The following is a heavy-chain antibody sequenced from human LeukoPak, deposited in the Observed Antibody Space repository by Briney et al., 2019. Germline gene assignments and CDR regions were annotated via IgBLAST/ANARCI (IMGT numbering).Heavy chain of an antibody. J-gene: IGHJ6*03. Sequence: SSETLSLTCTVSGGSISSGSYYWSWIRQPAGKGLEWIGRIYTSGSTNYNPSLKSRVTISVDTSKNQFSLKLSSVTAADTAVYYCARSRIVVVSYYYMDVWAKGPRSPSP. CDR1: GGSISSGSYY. D-gene: IGHD3-22*01. V-gene: IGHV4-61*02. CDR2: IYTSGST. CDR3: ARSRIVVVSYYYMDV.